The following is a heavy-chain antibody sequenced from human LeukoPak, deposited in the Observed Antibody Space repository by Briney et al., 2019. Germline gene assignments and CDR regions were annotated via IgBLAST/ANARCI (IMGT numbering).Heavy chain of an antibody. Sequence: ASVKVSCKASGYTFTSYYMHWVRQAPGQGLEWMGIINPSGGSTSYAQKFQGRVTMTRDTSTSTVYMELSSLRSEDTAVYYCARGSSYYDILTGSPDYWGQGTLVTVSS. CDR1: GYTFTSYY. CDR2: INPSGGST. CDR3: ARGSSYYDILTGSPDY. J-gene: IGHJ4*02. V-gene: IGHV1-46*01. D-gene: IGHD3-9*01.